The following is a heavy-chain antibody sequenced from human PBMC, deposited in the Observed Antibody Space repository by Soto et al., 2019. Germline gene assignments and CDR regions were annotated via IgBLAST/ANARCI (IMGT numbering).Heavy chain of an antibody. J-gene: IGHJ6*02. CDR2: ISGSGANT. V-gene: IGHV3-23*01. CDR3: AKSPDFYYDGMDV. Sequence: ESGGGVVQPGRSLRLSCAASGFTFSSYGMHWVRQAPGKGLEWVSSISGSGANTYYADSVKGRFTISRDNSKNTLSLQMTSLRADDTAVYYCAKSPDFYYDGMDVWGQGTTVTVSS. CDR1: GFTFSSYG.